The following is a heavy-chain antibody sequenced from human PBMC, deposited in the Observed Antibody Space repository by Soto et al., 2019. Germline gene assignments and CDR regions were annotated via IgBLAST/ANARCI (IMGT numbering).Heavy chain of an antibody. CDR3: ARGLNSYCGGDCSAYYYGMDV. D-gene: IGHD2-21*02. Sequence: ASVKVSCKASGYTFTSYGISWVRQAPGQGLEWMGWISAYNGNTNYAQKFQGRVTMTRNTSISTAYMELSSLRSEDTAVYYCARGLNSYCGGDCSAYYYGMDVWGQGTTVTVSS. CDR2: ISAYNGNT. CDR1: GYTFTSYG. V-gene: IGHV1-18*01. J-gene: IGHJ6*02.